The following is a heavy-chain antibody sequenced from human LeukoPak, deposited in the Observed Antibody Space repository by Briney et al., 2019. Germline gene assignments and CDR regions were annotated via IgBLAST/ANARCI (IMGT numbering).Heavy chain of an antibody. Sequence: GGSLRLSCAASGFTFSSYGMHWVRRAPGKGLEWVAVISYDGSNKYYADSVKGRFTISRDNSKNTLYLQMNSLRAEDTAVYYCAKVGVAGTSRYFDYWGQGTLVTVSS. CDR2: ISYDGSNK. CDR1: GFTFSSYG. J-gene: IGHJ4*02. CDR3: AKVGVAGTSRYFDY. V-gene: IGHV3-30*18. D-gene: IGHD6-19*01.